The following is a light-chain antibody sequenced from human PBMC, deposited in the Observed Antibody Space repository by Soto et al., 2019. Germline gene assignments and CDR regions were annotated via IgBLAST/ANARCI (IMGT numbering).Light chain of an antibody. Sequence: DIQMTQSPSSLSASVRVRVTIACRASQSITNNLNWYQQKPGRAPKLLIYRVSNLQSGVPPRFSGSGSGTYFTLTISVLQPEDFSTYYCQQSYSTPPTFDQGTKV. V-gene: IGKV1-39*01. J-gene: IGKJ1*01. CDR3: QQSYSTPPT. CDR2: RVS. CDR1: QSITNN.